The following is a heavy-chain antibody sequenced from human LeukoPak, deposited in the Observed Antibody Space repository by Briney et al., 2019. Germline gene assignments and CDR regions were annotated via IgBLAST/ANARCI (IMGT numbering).Heavy chain of an antibody. J-gene: IGHJ4*02. CDR1: GGSINTYY. CDR3: ARHSAGTTKDY. V-gene: IGHV4-59*08. CDR2: ISYSGST. D-gene: IGHD1-1*01. Sequence: SETLSLTCTVSGGSINTYYWSWIRQPPGKGLEWIGFISYSGSTNYNPSLKSRVTISLDTSKNQFSLNLSSVTAADTAVYYCARHSAGTTKDYWGQGTLVTVSS.